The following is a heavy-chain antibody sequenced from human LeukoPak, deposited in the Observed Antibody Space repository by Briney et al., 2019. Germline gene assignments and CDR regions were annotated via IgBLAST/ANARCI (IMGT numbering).Heavy chain of an antibody. CDR1: GLTVSNNY. J-gene: IGHJ4*02. D-gene: IGHD1-26*01. CDR2: IYSGDST. CDR3: ARDYSGSYSCFDY. V-gene: IGHV3-66*01. Sequence: GGSLRLSCAASGLTVSNNYMSWVRQAPGKGLEWVSIIYSGDSTSYADSVKGRFTISRDNSKNTLYLQMNSLRAEDTAVYYCARDYSGSYSCFDYWGQGTLVTVSS.